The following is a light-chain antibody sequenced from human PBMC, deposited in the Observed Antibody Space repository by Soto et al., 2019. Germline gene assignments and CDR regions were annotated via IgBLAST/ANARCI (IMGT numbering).Light chain of an antibody. CDR1: QSVSSSS. V-gene: IGKV3-20*01. CDR3: QHFGSSSYT. Sequence: EIVLTQSPGTLSLSPGERATLSCRASQSVSSSSLAWYQQKPGQAPRLLIYGASSRATGIPDRFSGSGSGTDFTLTISRPEPEDFAVYYCQHFGSSSYTFGQGTKLEIK. CDR2: GAS. J-gene: IGKJ2*01.